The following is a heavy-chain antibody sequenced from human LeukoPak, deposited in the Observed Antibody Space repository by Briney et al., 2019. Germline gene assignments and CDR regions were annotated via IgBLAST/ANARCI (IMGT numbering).Heavy chain of an antibody. V-gene: IGHV3-53*01. CDR2: IYSGGTT. Sequence: GGSLRLSCAVSGFTVSGNYMSWVRQAPGKGLEWVSLIYSGGTTYYADSVKGRFTISRDNSKNTLYLQMNSLRAEDTAVYYCTTVGYSYGYPWFDPWGQGTLVTVSS. CDR1: GFTVSGNY. CDR3: TTVGYSYGYPWFDP. J-gene: IGHJ5*02. D-gene: IGHD5-18*01.